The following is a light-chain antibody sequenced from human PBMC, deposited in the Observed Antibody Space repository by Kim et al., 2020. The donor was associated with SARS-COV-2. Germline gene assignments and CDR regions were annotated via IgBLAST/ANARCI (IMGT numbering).Light chain of an antibody. V-gene: IGLV2-14*01. Sequence: HSISISCPSTTSDVGGYNYVSSYHHHPGKAPQLMIYELSNRPSGVSNRFSGSKSVNTASLTISGLQAEDESDYYCSSYTSSSTLVFGGGTKLTFL. CDR2: ELS. CDR3: SSYTSSSTLV. CDR1: TSDVGGYNY. J-gene: IGLJ3*02.